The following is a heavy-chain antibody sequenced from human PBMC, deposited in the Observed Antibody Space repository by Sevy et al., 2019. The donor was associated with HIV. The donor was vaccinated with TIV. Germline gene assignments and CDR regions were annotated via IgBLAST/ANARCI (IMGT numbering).Heavy chain of an antibody. CDR3: ARVDYYDSSGYRNWFDP. Sequence: SETLSLTCTVSGYSISSGYYWGWIRQPPGKGLEWIGSIYHSGSTYYNTSLKSRVTISVDTSKNQFSLKLSSVTAADTAVYYCARVDYYDSSGYRNWFDPWGQGTLVTVSS. D-gene: IGHD3-22*01. CDR1: GYSISSGYY. J-gene: IGHJ5*02. V-gene: IGHV4-38-2*02. CDR2: IYHSGST.